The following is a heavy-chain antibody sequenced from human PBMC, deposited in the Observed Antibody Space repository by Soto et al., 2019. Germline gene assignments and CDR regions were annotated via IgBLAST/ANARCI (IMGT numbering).Heavy chain of an antibody. Sequence: ASVKVSCKASGGTFSSYAISWVRQAPGQGLEWMGGIIPIFGTANYAQKFQGRVTITADESTSTAYMELSSLRSEDTAVYYCARSYYYGSGSYVYFQHWGQGTLVTVSS. V-gene: IGHV1-69*13. CDR3: ARSYYYGSGSYVYFQH. J-gene: IGHJ1*01. D-gene: IGHD3-10*01. CDR1: GGTFSSYA. CDR2: IIPIFGTA.